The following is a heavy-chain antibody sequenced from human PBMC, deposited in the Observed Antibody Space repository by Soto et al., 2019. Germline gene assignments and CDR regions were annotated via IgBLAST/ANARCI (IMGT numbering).Heavy chain of an antibody. CDR3: TTSSTQDSSGYYPSFDY. Sequence: PGGSLRLSCAASGFTFSNAWMNWVRQAPGKGLEWVGRIKSKTDGGTADYAAPVKGRFTISRDDSKNTLYLQMNSLKTEDTAVYYCTTSSTQDSSGYYPSFDYWGQGTLVTVSS. CDR1: GFTFSNAW. J-gene: IGHJ4*02. CDR2: IKSKTDGGTA. D-gene: IGHD3-22*01. V-gene: IGHV3-15*07.